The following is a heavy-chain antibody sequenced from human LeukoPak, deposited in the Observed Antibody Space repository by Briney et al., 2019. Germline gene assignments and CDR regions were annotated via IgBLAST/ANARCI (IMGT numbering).Heavy chain of an antibody. V-gene: IGHV1-46*01. D-gene: IGHD2-2*01. CDR3: ARGYCSSTSCHQLYYFDY. CDR2: INPSGGST. CDR1: GYTFTSYY. Sequence: ASVKVSCKASGYTFTSYYMHWVRQAPGQGLEWMGIINPSGGSTSYAQKFQGRVTMPRDTSTSTVYMELSSLRSEDTAVYYCARGYCSSTSCHQLYYFDYWGQGTLVTVSS. J-gene: IGHJ4*02.